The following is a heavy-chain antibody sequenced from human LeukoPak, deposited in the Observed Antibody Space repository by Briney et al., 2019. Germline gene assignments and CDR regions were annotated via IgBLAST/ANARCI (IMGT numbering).Heavy chain of an antibody. CDR2: IIPILGIA. CDR1: GCTVSSYA. D-gene: IGHD3-16*01. V-gene: IGHV1-69*04. Sequence: SVKVSCKASGCTVSSYAISWVRQAPGQGLEWMGRIIPILGIANYAQKFQGRVTITADKSTSTAYLELSSLTSEDTAVYYCRGGGDYPHYGMDVWGQGTTVTVSS. CDR3: RGGGDYPHYGMDV. J-gene: IGHJ6*02.